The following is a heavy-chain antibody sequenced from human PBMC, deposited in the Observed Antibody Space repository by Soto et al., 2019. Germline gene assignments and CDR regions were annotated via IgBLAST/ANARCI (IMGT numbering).Heavy chain of an antibody. CDR2: IDSSGEK. Sequence: QVTLKESGPVLVKPTETLTLRCTVSGLSITDSEMGVSWIRHPPGQPLEWLAHIDSSGEKTYRTFLKTRLAITKDTPKSQIVLTMTNMDPADTATYYCARRHLAVAVSPWFDPWGQGIPVTVSS. D-gene: IGHD6-19*01. CDR3: ARRHLAVAVSPWFDP. V-gene: IGHV2-26*01. J-gene: IGHJ5*02. CDR1: GLSITDSEMG.